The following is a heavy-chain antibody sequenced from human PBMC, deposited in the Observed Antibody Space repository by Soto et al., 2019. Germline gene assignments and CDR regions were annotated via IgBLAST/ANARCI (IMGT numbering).Heavy chain of an antibody. CDR2: LSSDGNNK. Sequence: PGGSLRLSCAASGSTFSSYAIHWVRQAPGRGLEWVAHLSSDGNNKHYADSVKGRFTISTDKSENTLYLQMNSLRVEDTAVYYCAREDLKGLVPAAMSRRAEGDYYYYYGMDVWGQGTTVTVSS. CDR3: AREDLKGLVPAAMSRRAEGDYYYYYGMDV. D-gene: IGHD2-2*01. V-gene: IGHV3-30-3*01. CDR1: GSTFSSYA. J-gene: IGHJ6*02.